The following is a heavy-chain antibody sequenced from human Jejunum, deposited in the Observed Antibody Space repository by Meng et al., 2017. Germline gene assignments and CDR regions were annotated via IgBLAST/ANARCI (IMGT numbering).Heavy chain of an antibody. Sequence: SETLSLTCSVSGGSIRNYYWSWIRQAPGKGLEWVGYIYFSGTTHYNPSLKSRATISLDRSKNQFSLTLNSVTAADTAVYYCARVPDRDSYSYYFEYWGPGKQVHVSS. CDR1: GGSIRNYY. J-gene: IGHJ4*02. CDR2: IYFSGTT. CDR3: ARVPDRDSYSYYFEY. D-gene: IGHD2-15*01. V-gene: IGHV4-59*01.